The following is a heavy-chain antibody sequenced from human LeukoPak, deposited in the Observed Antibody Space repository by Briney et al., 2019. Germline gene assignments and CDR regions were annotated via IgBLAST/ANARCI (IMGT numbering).Heavy chain of an antibody. Sequence: GGCLRLSCAASGFTFSSYWMSWVRQAPGKGLEWVANIKQDGSEKYYVDSVKGRFTISRDNAKNSLYLQMNSLRAEDTAVYYCARDPYGDYSDYWGQGTLVTVSS. CDR3: ARDPYGDYSDY. J-gene: IGHJ4*02. D-gene: IGHD4-17*01. CDR2: IKQDGSEK. V-gene: IGHV3-7*01. CDR1: GFTFSSYW.